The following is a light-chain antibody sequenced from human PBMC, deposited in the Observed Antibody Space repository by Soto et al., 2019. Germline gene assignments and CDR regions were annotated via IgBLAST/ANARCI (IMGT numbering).Light chain of an antibody. CDR1: SSDVGGYND. CDR2: DVS. J-gene: IGLJ2*01. Sequence: QSALTQPASVSGSPGQSITISCNGTSSDVGGYNDVSWYQQHPGKAPKLLIYDVSNRPSGVSNRFSGSKSGNTASLTISGLQAEDEADYYCSSYTSSSTRVVFGGGTKLTVL. V-gene: IGLV2-14*01. CDR3: SSYTSSSTRVV.